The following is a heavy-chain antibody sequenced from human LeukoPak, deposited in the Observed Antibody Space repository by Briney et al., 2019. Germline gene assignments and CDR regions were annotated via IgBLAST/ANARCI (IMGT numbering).Heavy chain of an antibody. D-gene: IGHD3-22*01. CDR1: GFTFSSYT. J-gene: IGHJ6*02. CDR2: ITTSDGNT. CDR3: AKVHYYDSSGYYYYYYGMDV. Sequence: GGSLRLSCAASGFTFSSYTMSWVRQAPGKGLEWVSTITTSDGNTYYADSVKGRFTVSRDNSKNTLFLQMNSLRAEDTAVYYCAKVHYYDSSGYYYYYYGMDVWGQGTTVTVSS. V-gene: IGHV3-23*01.